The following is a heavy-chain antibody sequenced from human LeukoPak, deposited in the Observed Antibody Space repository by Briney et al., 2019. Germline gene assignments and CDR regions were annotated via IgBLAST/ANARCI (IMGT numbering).Heavy chain of an antibody. V-gene: IGHV3-21*01. CDR1: GLTFASYS. CDR3: ARDRVGGSSWERVMDV. Sequence: VRSRSPASAAYGLTFASYSMNWDRQAPGKGLEWVSSISSSSSYIHYEDSAKDRLTISTDNAKNSLYLQMNSLRAEDTAVYYCARDRVGGSSWERVMDVWGQGTTVTVSS. J-gene: IGHJ6*02. D-gene: IGHD6-13*01. CDR2: ISSSSSYI.